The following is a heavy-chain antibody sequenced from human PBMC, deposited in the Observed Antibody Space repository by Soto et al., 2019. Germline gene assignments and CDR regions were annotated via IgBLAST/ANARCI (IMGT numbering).Heavy chain of an antibody. V-gene: IGHV3-7*01. CDR2: IKPDGSGK. CDR3: VLSYYDFWSGYYKDGALDI. J-gene: IGHJ3*02. Sequence: EVQLVESGGGLVQPGGSLRLSCAVSGITFSSYWMSWVRQAPGKGLEWVANIKPDGSGKYYVDSVKGRFTISRDNAKKSLYLQMNSQRAEDTAMYDCVLSYYDFWSGYYKDGALDIWGQGTMVTVSS. CDR1: GITFSSYW. D-gene: IGHD3-3*01.